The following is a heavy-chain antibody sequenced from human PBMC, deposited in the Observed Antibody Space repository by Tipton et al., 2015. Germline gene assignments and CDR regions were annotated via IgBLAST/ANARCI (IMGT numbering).Heavy chain of an antibody. Sequence: GSLRLSCATSGFTISNYAMSWVRQAPGKGLEWVSTITGRYDSTYYADSIKGRFTISRDISKSTMFLHMDSLRAEDTAVYYCAKDMLEDFDLLTRSPLLYFDYWGQGTLVTVSS. CDR2: ITGRYDST. CDR3: AKDMLEDFDLLTRSPLLYFDY. V-gene: IGHV3-23*01. D-gene: IGHD3-9*01. CDR1: GFTISNYA. J-gene: IGHJ4*02.